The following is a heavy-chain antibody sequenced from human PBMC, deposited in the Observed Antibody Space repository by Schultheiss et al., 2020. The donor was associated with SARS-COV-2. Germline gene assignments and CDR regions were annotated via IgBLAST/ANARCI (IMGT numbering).Heavy chain of an antibody. Sequence: SQTLSLTCTVSGGSVSSGSYYWSWIRQPPGKGLEWIGYIYYSGSTNYNPSLKSQVTISVDTSKNQFSLKLSSVTAADTAVYYCARAIRSAFDIWGQGTMVTVSS. CDR1: GGSVSSGSYY. CDR2: IYYSGST. D-gene: IGHD3-3*01. V-gene: IGHV4-61*01. CDR3: ARAIRSAFDI. J-gene: IGHJ3*02.